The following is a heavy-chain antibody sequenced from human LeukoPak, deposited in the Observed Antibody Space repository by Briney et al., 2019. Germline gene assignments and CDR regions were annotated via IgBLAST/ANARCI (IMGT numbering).Heavy chain of an antibody. CDR3: PREPRDGYYFDY. V-gene: IGHV4-31*03. Sequence: SETLSLTCTVSGGSISSGGYYWSWIRQHPGKGLEWIGYIYYSGSTYYNPSLKSRVTISVDTSKNQFSLKLSSVTAADTAVYYCPREPRDGYYFDYWGQGTLVTVSS. J-gene: IGHJ4*02. CDR1: GGSISSGGYY. CDR2: IYYSGST.